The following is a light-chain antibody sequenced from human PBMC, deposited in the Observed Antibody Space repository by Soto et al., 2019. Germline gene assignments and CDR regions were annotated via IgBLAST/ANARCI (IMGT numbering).Light chain of an antibody. CDR2: GAS. V-gene: IGKV3-20*01. J-gene: IGKJ1*01. CDR1: QNVNSNY. CDR3: QQYGSSPGT. Sequence: EIVLTQSPGTLSLSPGERATLSCRASQNVNSNYLAWYQQKPGQAPRLVIYGASSRATGIPARFSGSGSGTDFTLTISRLEPEDFAVYYCQQYGSSPGTFGQGTKVEIK.